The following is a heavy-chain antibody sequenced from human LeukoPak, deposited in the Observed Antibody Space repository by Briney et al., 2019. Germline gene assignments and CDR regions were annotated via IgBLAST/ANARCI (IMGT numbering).Heavy chain of an antibody. D-gene: IGHD4-17*01. Sequence: SETLSLTCTVSGGSISSSTYYWGWIRQPPGKGLEWIGTIYYSGSTYYNPSLRSRVTISVGTSKNQFSLKLSSVTAADTAVYYCASIDYGDDAFDIWGQGTMVTVSS. V-gene: IGHV4-39*07. J-gene: IGHJ3*02. CDR2: IYYSGST. CDR3: ASIDYGDDAFDI. CDR1: GGSISSSTYY.